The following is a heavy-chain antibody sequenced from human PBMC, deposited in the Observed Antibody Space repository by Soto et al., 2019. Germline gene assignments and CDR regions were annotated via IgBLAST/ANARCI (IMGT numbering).Heavy chain of an antibody. J-gene: IGHJ5*02. CDR2: IYYSGST. CDR1: GGSISSGGYY. CDR3: ARALPDIVVVVAATFWFDP. D-gene: IGHD2-15*01. Sequence: QVQLQESGPGLVKPSQTLSLTCTVSGGSISSGGYYWSWIRQHPGKGLEWIGYIYYSGSTYYNPSLKSRGTISVDTSKNQFSLKLSSVTAADTAVYYCARALPDIVVVVAATFWFDPWGQGTLVTVSS. V-gene: IGHV4-31*03.